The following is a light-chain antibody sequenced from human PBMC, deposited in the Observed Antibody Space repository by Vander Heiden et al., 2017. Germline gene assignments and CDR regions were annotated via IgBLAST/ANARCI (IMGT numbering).Light chain of an antibody. J-gene: IGLJ2*01. V-gene: IGLV2-23*02. Sequence: SPLTQPASVSGSPGQSITISCTATSSDIGRFTLVSWYRQSPGKAPKLIMSEVTERPSGVSSRFSGSKSGYTASLTISGLQPEDEADYYCCSYAGTGTYIVFGGGTKLTVL. CDR3: CSYAGTGTYIV. CDR2: EVT. CDR1: SSDIGRFTL.